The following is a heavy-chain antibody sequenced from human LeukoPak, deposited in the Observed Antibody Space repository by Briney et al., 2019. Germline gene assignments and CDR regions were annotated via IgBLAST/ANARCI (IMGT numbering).Heavy chain of an antibody. J-gene: IGHJ4*02. D-gene: IGHD5-18*01. V-gene: IGHV3-23*01. CDR1: GFTFSSYS. CDR2: ISGSGDNT. CDR3: AKNGGYSYGLYYFDY. Sequence: PGGSLRLSCAASGFTFSSYSMSWVRQAPGKGLEWISGISGSGDNTYYAESVKGRFTISRDNSKNMVYLQMDSLRAEDSAVYYCAKNGGYSYGLYYFDYWGQGTLVTVSS.